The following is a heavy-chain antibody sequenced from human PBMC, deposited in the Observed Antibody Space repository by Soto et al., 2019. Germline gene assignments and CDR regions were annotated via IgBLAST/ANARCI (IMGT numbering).Heavy chain of an antibody. Sequence: GSLGLSCTASGFDFSGFEMNWFRQAPGKGLEWVAYITGSGGAMFHADSLKGRFLISRDNSKNSLFLEMNNLTADDAGVYYCAKVAPFILGSPFWGQGTLVTVSS. CDR3: AKVAPFILGSPF. J-gene: IGHJ4*02. CDR2: ITGSGGAM. D-gene: IGHD2-21*01. V-gene: IGHV3-48*03. CDR1: GFDFSGFE.